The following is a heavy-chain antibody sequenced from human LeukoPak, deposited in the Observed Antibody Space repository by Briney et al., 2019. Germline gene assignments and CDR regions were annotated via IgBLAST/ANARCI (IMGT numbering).Heavy chain of an antibody. J-gene: IGHJ4*02. CDR3: ARDSIDSSFDY. V-gene: IGHV1-3*01. D-gene: IGHD2/OR15-2a*01. CDR2: INAGNGNA. Sequence: ASVKVSCKASGYTFSRYAIHWMRQAPGQRLEWMGWINAGNGNARYSQSFQDRITISRDTSANTVYMELSSLRSEDTAVYYCARDSIDSSFDYWGQGTLVTVSS. CDR1: GYTFSRYA.